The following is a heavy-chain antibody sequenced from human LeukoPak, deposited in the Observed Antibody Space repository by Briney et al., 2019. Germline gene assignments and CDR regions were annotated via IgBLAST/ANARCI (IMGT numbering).Heavy chain of an antibody. CDR2: ISSTGTTI. Sequence: PGGSLRLSCAASGFTFRSSEMYWVRQAPGKGLEWVSFISSTGTTIYYADSVKGRFTISRDNAKNSLYLQLNSLRAEDTAVYYCATVVGQIAAAEGYWGQGTLVTVSS. J-gene: IGHJ4*02. D-gene: IGHD6-13*01. V-gene: IGHV3-48*03. CDR1: GFTFRSSE. CDR3: ATVVGQIAAAEGY.